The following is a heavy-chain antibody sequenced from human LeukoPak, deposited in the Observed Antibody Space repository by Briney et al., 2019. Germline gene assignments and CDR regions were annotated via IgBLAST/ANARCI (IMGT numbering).Heavy chain of an antibody. CDR1: GYTFTSYD. Sequence: SSVKVSCKASGYTFTSYDINWVRQATGQGLEWMGWMNPNSGNTGYAQKFQGRVTMTRNTSISTAYMELSSLRSEDTAVYYCARGSIWNGGFDPWGQGTLVTVCS. CDR2: MNPNSGNT. J-gene: IGHJ5*02. D-gene: IGHD1-1*01. CDR3: ARGSIWNGGFDP. V-gene: IGHV1-8*01.